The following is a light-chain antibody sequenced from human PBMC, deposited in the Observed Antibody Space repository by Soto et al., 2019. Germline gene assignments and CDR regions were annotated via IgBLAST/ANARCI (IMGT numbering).Light chain of an antibody. CDR1: SSDVGGYNY. J-gene: IGLJ1*01. Sequence: QSVLTQPASVSGSPGQSITISCTGTSSDVGGYNYVSWYQQHPGKAPKLIIYEVSNRPSGVSNRFSGSKSGDTAYLTISGLHAEDEADYYCSSYTSSSTLYVFGTGTKVTVL. CDR2: EVS. CDR3: SSYTSSSTLYV. V-gene: IGLV2-14*01.